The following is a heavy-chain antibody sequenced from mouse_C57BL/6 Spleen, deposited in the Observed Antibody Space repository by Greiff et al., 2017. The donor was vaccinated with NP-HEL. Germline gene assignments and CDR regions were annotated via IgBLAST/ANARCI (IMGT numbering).Heavy chain of an antibody. CDR3: ARDGADLFGGY. J-gene: IGHJ2*01. CDR1: GYTFTSYG. D-gene: IGHD6-2*01. Sequence: QVHVKQSGAELARPGASVKLSCKASGYTFTSYGISWVKQRTGQGLEWIGEIYPRSGNTYYNEKFKGKATLTADKSSSTAYMELRSLTSEDSAVYFCARDGADLFGGYWGQGTTLTVSS. CDR2: IYPRSGNT. V-gene: IGHV1-81*01.